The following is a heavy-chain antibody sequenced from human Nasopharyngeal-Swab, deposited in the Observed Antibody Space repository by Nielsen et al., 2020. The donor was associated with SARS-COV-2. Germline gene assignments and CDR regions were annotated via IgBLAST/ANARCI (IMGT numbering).Heavy chain of an antibody. D-gene: IGHD5-24*01. CDR3: ARGGWLRKDYYYSYYYMDV. V-gene: IGHV1-69*10. J-gene: IGHJ6*03. Sequence: GRQAPGQGLEWMGAIIPILPITNYAQKFQDRVTITADKSRSTAYLELSSLRSEDTAAYYCARGGWLRKDYYYSYYYMDVWGKGTTVTVSS. CDR2: IIPILPIT.